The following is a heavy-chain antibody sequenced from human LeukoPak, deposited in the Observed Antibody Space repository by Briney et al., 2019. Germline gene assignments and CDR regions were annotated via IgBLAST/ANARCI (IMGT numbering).Heavy chain of an antibody. CDR3: YREGF. V-gene: IGHV3-15*01. Sequence: GGSLRLYCAASGFTFSSAWMSWVRQAPGKGLEWVARIKSKTDGGTIDYAAPVKGRFTISRDDSKNTLYVQMNSLKTEDTAVDHCYREGFWGQGTLVTVSS. CDR2: IKSKTDGGTI. CDR1: GFTFSSAW. J-gene: IGHJ4*02.